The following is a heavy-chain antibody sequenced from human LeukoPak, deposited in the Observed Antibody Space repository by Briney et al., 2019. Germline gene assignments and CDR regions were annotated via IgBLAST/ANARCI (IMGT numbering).Heavy chain of an antibody. D-gene: IGHD3-22*01. J-gene: IGHJ3*02. V-gene: IGHV1-18*01. CDR1: GYTFTSYG. Sequence: ASVKVSCKASGYTFTSYGINWVRQAPGQGLEWMGWIGAYNGNTNYAQKLQGRVAMTRDTSTSTVYMELRSLRSDDTALYYCARGGDMRVVGAFDIWGQGTMVTVSS. CDR2: IGAYNGNT. CDR3: ARGGDMRVVGAFDI.